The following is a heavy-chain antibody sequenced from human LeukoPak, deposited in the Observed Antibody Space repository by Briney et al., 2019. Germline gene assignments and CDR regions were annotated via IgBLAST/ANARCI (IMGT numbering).Heavy chain of an antibody. CDR3: ARGGYDILTGYSLFYYYGMDV. D-gene: IGHD3-9*01. CDR2: INPNSGGT. CDR1: GYTFTDYY. J-gene: IGHJ6*02. Sequence: GASVKVSCKASGYTFTDYYMHWVRQAPGQGLEWMGWINPNSGGTNYAQKFQGRVTMTRNTSISTAYMELSSLRSEDTAVYYCARGGYDILTGYSLFYYYGMDVWGQGTTVTVSS. V-gene: IGHV1-2*02.